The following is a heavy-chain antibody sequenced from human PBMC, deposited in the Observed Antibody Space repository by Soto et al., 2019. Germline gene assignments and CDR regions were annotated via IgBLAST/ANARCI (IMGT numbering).Heavy chain of an antibody. D-gene: IGHD2-15*01. V-gene: IGHV5-51*01. CDR3: ARYVVVASVGWFDP. J-gene: IGHJ5*02. Sequence: PGESLKISCNGSGYSFTSYWIGWVRQMPGKGLEWMGIIYPGDSDTRYSPSFQGQVTISADKSISTDYLQWSSLKASDTAMYYCARYVVVASVGWFDPWGQGTLVTVSS. CDR1: GYSFTSYW. CDR2: IYPGDSDT.